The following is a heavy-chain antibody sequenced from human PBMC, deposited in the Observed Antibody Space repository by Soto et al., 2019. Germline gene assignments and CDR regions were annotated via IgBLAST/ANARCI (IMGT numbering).Heavy chain of an antibody. CDR3: ANQAGYSYGPYFDC. J-gene: IGHJ4*02. CDR1: GFTFSTYA. D-gene: IGHD5-18*01. CDR2: ISGSGGST. Sequence: EVQLLESGGGLVQPGGSLRLSCAASGFTFSTYAMSWVRQTPGKGLEWVSTISGSGGSTYFADFVKGRFTISRDNSKNTMYMQMNSLRAEDTAVYYCANQAGYSYGPYFDCWGQGTLVIVSS. V-gene: IGHV3-23*01.